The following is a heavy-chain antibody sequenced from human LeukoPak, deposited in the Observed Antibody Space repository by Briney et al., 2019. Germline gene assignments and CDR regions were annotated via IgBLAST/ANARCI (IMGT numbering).Heavy chain of an antibody. J-gene: IGHJ4*02. D-gene: IGHD1-26*01. V-gene: IGHV3-30*02. CDR3: AKDSWEVGATSEIDY. CDR1: GFTFSSYG. Sequence: GGSLRLSCAASGFTFSSYGMHWVRQAPGKGLEWVGFIRYDGSDKYYADSVKGRFTISRDNPKNTLYLQVNSLRAEDTAVYYYAKDSWEVGATSEIDYWGQGTLVTVSS. CDR2: IRYDGSDK.